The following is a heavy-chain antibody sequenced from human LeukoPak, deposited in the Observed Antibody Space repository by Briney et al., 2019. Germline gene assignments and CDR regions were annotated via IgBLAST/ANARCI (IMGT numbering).Heavy chain of an antibody. CDR2: ISSSSSYI. Sequence: GGSLRLSCAASGFTFSSYSMNWVRQAPGKGLEWVSSISSSSSYIYSADSVKGRFTISRDNAKNSLYLHMNSLRAEDTAVYYCARHVVAVGFDYWGQGTLVTVSS. V-gene: IGHV3-21*01. J-gene: IGHJ4*02. CDR1: GFTFSSYS. CDR3: ARHVVAVGFDY. D-gene: IGHD3-22*01.